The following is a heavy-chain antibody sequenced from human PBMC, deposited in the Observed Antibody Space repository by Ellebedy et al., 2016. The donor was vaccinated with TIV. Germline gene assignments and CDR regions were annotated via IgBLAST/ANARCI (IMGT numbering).Heavy chain of an antibody. CDR3: ARLDSSGSFVS. CDR1: GGSISSSSYY. Sequence: MPSETLSLTCTVSGGSISSSSYYWGWISVPPGKGLEWIGSIYYSGSTYYNPSLKSRVTISVDTSKNQFSLKLSSVTAADTAVYYCARLDSSGSFVSWGQGTLVTVSS. CDR2: IYYSGST. D-gene: IGHD3-22*01. V-gene: IGHV4-39*01. J-gene: IGHJ4*02.